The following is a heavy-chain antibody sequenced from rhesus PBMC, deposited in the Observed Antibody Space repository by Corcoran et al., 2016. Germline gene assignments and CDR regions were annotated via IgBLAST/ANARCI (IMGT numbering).Heavy chain of an antibody. CDR1: DYSIGSGYY. V-gene: IGHV4-99*01. CDR2: ISGAGGDT. CDR3: ARQVDSSVDF. Sequence: QVQLQESGPGLVKPSETLSLTCVVSDYSIGSGYYWGWFRQPPGKRMEYFGYISGAGGDTYYNPSLTSRVTISNDTSKNQFSLKLNSVTAADTAIYYCARQVDSSVDFWGQGVLVTVSS. J-gene: IGHJ4*01. D-gene: IGHD6-31*01.